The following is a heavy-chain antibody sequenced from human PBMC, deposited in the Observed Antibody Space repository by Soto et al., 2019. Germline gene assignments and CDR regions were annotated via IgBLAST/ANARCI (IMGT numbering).Heavy chain of an antibody. Sequence: QVQLVQSGAEVKKPGSSVKVSCKASGGTFSSYAISWVRQAPGQGLEWMGGIIPIFGTANYAQKFQGRVTITADESTRTDYMELSSLRSEDTAVYYCARYVAATVDFDYWGQGTLVTVSS. D-gene: IGHD2-15*01. V-gene: IGHV1-69*01. J-gene: IGHJ4*02. CDR1: GGTFSSYA. CDR2: IIPIFGTA. CDR3: ARYVAATVDFDY.